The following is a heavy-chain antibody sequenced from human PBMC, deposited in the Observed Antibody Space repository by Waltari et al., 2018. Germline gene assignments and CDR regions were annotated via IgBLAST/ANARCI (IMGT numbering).Heavy chain of an antibody. CDR1: GFSFSSYA. CDR3: ARDGRPYGGPNWFDP. CDR2: ISGNGDSI. J-gene: IGHJ5*02. V-gene: IGHV3-64*07. D-gene: IGHD3-10*01. Sequence: EVQLVESGGGLVQPGGSLRLSSTASGFSFSSYAMHWVRQAPGKGLEYFSAISGNGDSIYYADSVKGRFTISRDNSKNMLYLQMGSLRAEDMAVYYWARDGRPYGGPNWFDPWGQGTLVTVSS.